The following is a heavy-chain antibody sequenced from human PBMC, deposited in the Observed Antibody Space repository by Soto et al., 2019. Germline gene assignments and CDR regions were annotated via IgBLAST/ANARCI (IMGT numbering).Heavy chain of an antibody. D-gene: IGHD2-2*01. CDR3: ARHDCISTSCYYYYYDSMDV. J-gene: IGHJ6*02. V-gene: IGHV1-69*13. CDR2: IIPIFDTA. CDR1: GYTFTSYG. Sequence: ASVKVSCKASGYTFTSYGISWVRQAPGQGLEWMGGIIPIFDTANYAQKFQGRVTITADESTSTAYMELSSLRSEDTAVYYCARHDCISTSCYYYYYDSMDVWGQGTTVTVS.